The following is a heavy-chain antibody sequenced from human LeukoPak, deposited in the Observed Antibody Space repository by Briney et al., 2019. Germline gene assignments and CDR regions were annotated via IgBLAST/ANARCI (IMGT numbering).Heavy chain of an antibody. CDR2: ISNNGGRT. CDR3: ARDEDTSALSEY. Sequence: GGSLRLSCAGSGFSFSSNTMSWVRQAPGRGLEWVSAISNNGGRTDYADSVKGRFTISRDNSRSTLYLHMDSLRAEDTAVYYCARDEDTSALSEYWGQGTLVTVSS. J-gene: IGHJ4*02. CDR1: GFSFSSNT. D-gene: IGHD2/OR15-2a*01. V-gene: IGHV3-23*01.